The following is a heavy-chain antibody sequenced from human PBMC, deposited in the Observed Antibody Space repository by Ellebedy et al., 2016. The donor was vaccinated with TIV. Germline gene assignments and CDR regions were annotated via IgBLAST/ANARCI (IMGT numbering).Heavy chain of an antibody. Sequence: GESLKISCVDSGLTFSRYWMSWVRQTPGRGLEWVANIKKDGSDKNYVDSVKGRITISRDNAKNSLYLQMNSLSADDTAVYYGARGSGYCSSTSCSGETDWGQGTPVTVSS. V-gene: IGHV3-7*03. CDR2: IKKDGSDK. CDR3: ARGSGYCSSTSCSGETD. J-gene: IGHJ1*01. D-gene: IGHD2-2*01. CDR1: GLTFSRYW.